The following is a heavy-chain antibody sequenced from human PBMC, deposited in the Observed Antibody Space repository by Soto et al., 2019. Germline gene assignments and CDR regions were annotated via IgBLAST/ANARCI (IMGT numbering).Heavy chain of an antibody. Sequence: SETLSLTCTVSGDSINSADCYWSWLRQPPGKCLEWIGYIYYSRSDYYNPSLGRRATITIDTSRNQFSLNLMSVTAADTAVYYCARVVQFYDSSGYSFYYFDYWGQGALVTVYS. CDR3: ARVVQFYDSSGYSFYYFDY. V-gene: IGHV4-30-4*01. CDR2: IYYSRSD. D-gene: IGHD3-22*01. J-gene: IGHJ4*02. CDR1: GDSINSADCY.